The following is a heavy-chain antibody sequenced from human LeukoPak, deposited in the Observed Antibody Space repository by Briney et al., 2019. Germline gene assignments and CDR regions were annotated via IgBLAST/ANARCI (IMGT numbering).Heavy chain of an antibody. J-gene: IGHJ1*01. CDR2: IRYDGSNK. CDR1: GFTFSSYG. V-gene: IGHV3-30*02. CDR3: ARGGKIAVVGTRSPQYFHH. D-gene: IGHD6-19*01. Sequence: GGSLRLSCAASGFTFSSYGMHWVRQAPGKGLEWVTFIRYDGSNKYYADSVKGRFTISRDNSKNTLYLQMNSLRAEDTAVYYCARGGKIAVVGTRSPQYFHHWGQGTLVTVSS.